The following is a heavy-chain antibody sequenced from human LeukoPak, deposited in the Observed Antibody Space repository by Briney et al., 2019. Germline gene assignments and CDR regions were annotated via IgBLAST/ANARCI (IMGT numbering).Heavy chain of an antibody. V-gene: IGHV4-59*01. CDR3: ARETSQKGAHYMDV. D-gene: IGHD3-16*01. Sequence: SETLSLTCTVSGGSISSYYWSWIRQPPGKGLEYIGYIYYSGSTNYNPSLKSRLTISVDTSKNQFSLKLSSVTAADTAVYYCARETSQKGAHYMDVWGKGTTVTISS. CDR2: IYYSGST. CDR1: GGSISSYY. J-gene: IGHJ6*03.